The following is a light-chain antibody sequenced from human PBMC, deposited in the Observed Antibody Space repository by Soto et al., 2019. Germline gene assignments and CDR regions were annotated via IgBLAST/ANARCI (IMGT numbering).Light chain of an antibody. CDR3: QQSYSTLMYT. J-gene: IGKJ2*01. V-gene: IGKV1-39*01. CDR2: AAS. CDR1: QSISSY. Sequence: DIQMTQSPSSLSASVGDRVTITCRGSQSISSYLNWYQQKPGKAPKLLIYAASSLQSGVPSRFSGSGSGTDFTLTISSLQPDDFATYYCQQSYSTLMYTFGQGTKLEIK.